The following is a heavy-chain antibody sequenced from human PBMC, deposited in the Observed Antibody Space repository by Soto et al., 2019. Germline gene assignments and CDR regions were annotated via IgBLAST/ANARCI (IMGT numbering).Heavy chain of an antibody. Sequence: SVKVSCKASGGTFSSYAISCVRQAPGQGLEWMGGIIPIFGTANYAQKFQGRVTITADESTSTASLKLSSVTAADTAVYYCARATMTTVTHTAENYYYYGMDVWGQGTTVTVSS. CDR1: GGTFSSYA. D-gene: IGHD4-17*01. CDR3: ARATMTTVTHTAENYYYYGMDV. V-gene: IGHV1-69*13. CDR2: IIPIFGTA. J-gene: IGHJ6*02.